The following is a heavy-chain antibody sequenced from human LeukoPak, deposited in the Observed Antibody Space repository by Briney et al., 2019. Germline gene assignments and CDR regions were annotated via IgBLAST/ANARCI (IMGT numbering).Heavy chain of an antibody. CDR3: AKQEEPGLDYYYMDV. CDR1: GFAFSSYA. CDR2: ISGSGSST. V-gene: IGHV3-23*01. Sequence: GGSLRLSCAASGFAFSSYAMSWVRQAPGKGLEWVSAISGSGSSTYYADSVKGRFTISRDNAKNSLYLQMNSLRAEDTAVYYCAKQEEPGLDYYYMDVWGKGTTVTVSS. J-gene: IGHJ6*03. D-gene: IGHD1-14*01.